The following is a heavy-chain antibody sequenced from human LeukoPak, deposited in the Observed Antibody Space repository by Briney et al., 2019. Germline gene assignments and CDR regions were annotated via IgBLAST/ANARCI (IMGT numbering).Heavy chain of an antibody. CDR3: AREDSGSYKDY. V-gene: IGHV3-66*01. CDR1: GFTVSSNY. Sequence: GGSLRLSCAASGFTVSSNYMSWVRQAPGKGLEWVSVIYSGGSTYYADSVKGRFTISRDNSKNTLYLQMNSLRAEDTAVYYCAREDSGSYKDYWGQGTLVTVSS. CDR2: IYSGGST. J-gene: IGHJ4*02. D-gene: IGHD1-26*01.